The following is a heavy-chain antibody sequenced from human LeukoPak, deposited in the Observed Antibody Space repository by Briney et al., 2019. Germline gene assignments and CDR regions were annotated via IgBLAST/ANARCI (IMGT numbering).Heavy chain of an antibody. V-gene: IGHV4-34*01. CDR3: ARTDYDSSGSRRFDP. CDR2: INHSGST. Sequence: SSETLSLTCAVYGGSFSGYYWSWIRQPPVKGLEWIGEINHSGSTNYNPSLKSRVTISVDTSKNQFSLKLSSVTAADTAVYYCARTDYDSSGSRRFDPWGQGTLVTVSS. CDR1: GGSFSGYY. D-gene: IGHD3-22*01. J-gene: IGHJ5*02.